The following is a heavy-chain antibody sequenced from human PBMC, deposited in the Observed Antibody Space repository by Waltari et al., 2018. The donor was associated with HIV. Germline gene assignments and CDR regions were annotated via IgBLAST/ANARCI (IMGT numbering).Heavy chain of an antibody. V-gene: IGHV4-59*01. CDR2: IYYSGST. CDR1: GGSISSYY. J-gene: IGHJ3*02. D-gene: IGHD3-22*01. Sequence: QVQLQESGPGLVKPSETLSLTCTVSGGSISSYYWSWIRQPPGKGLEWIGYIYYSGSTNYNPSLKSRVTISVDTSKNQFSLKLSSVTAADTAVYYCARDRGTYYYDSSGPRGAFDIWGQGTMVTVSS. CDR3: ARDRGTYYYDSSGPRGAFDI.